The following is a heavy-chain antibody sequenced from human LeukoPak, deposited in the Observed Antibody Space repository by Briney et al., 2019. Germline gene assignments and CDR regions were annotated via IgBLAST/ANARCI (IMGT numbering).Heavy chain of an antibody. CDR1: GFVFSSYG. Sequence: PGGSPRLSCAASGFVFSSYGIHWVRQAPGKGLEWVSFIRFDGTTQYYADSVKGRFTISRDNSKFTVHLLMTSLRPEDTAVYYCSKESNYDSSGYFNWGQGTLVTVSS. J-gene: IGHJ4*02. CDR3: SKESNYDSSGYFN. CDR2: IRFDGTTQ. D-gene: IGHD3-22*01. V-gene: IGHV3-30*02.